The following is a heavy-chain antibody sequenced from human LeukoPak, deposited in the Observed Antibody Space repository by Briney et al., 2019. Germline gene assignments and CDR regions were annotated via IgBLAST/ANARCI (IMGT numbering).Heavy chain of an antibody. V-gene: IGHV3-74*01. Sequence: GGSLKLSCAASGFTFSSYWRHWVRQAPGKGLVWVSRINSDGSSTSYADSVKGRFTISRDNAKNTLYLQMNSLRAEDTAVYYCATVKSIAAAGTFFDYWGQGTLVTVSS. D-gene: IGHD6-13*01. CDR1: GFTFSSYW. J-gene: IGHJ4*02. CDR2: INSDGSST. CDR3: ATVKSIAAAGTFFDY.